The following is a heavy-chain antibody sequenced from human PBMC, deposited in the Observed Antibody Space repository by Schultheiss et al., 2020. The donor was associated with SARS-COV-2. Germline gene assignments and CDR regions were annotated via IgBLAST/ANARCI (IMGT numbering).Heavy chain of an antibody. Sequence: SQTLSLTCTVSGGSINTYYWSWIRQPPGKGLEWIGYIYYSGSTNYNPSLKSLVTISVDTSKNQFSLKLRSMTAADTAVYYCAREGGSYWGDAFDIWGQGTMVTVSS. CDR1: GGSINTYY. D-gene: IGHD1-26*01. CDR3: AREGGSYWGDAFDI. V-gene: IGHV4-59*01. CDR2: IYYSGST. J-gene: IGHJ3*02.